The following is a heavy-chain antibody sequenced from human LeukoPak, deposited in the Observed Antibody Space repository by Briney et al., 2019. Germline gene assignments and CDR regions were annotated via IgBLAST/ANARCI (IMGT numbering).Heavy chain of an antibody. CDR2: IIPILGIA. CDR3: ARSVRYGDYLFDY. V-gene: IGHV1-69*04. J-gene: IGHJ4*02. CDR1: GYAFTSYG. Sequence: SVKVSCKASGYAFTSYGISWVRQAPGQGLEWMGRIIPILGIANYAQKFQGRVTITADKSTSTAYMELSSLRSEDTAVYYCARSVRYGDYLFDYWGQGTLVTVSS. D-gene: IGHD4-17*01.